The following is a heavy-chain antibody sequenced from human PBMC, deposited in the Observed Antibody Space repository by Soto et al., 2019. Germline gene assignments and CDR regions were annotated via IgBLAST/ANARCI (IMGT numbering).Heavy chain of an antibody. Sequence: QVQLQQWGAGLLKPSETLSLTCAVTGGSLSGYYWSWIRQPPGKGLEWIGEVKDGGHTNYSPSLRGRVTISSDPSNNQFSLRLNSVTAADTGVYCCARGQEGVVATHWDQGSLVTVSS. D-gene: IGHD5-12*01. CDR1: GGSLSGYY. CDR2: VKDGGHT. V-gene: IGHV4-34*01. CDR3: ARGQEGVVATH. J-gene: IGHJ4*02.